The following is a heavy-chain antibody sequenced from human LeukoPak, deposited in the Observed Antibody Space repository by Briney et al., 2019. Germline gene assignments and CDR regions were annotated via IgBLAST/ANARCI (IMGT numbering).Heavy chain of an antibody. CDR2: ISGSGGST. CDR3: AKGSGYSYGFSDY. D-gene: IGHD5-18*01. Sequence: GGSLRLSCAASGFTFSSYAMSWVRQAPGKGLEWVSAISGSGGSTYYADSVKGRFTISRDNSENTLYLQMNSLRAEDTAVYYCAKGSGYSYGFSDYWGQGTLVTVSS. V-gene: IGHV3-23*01. CDR1: GFTFSSYA. J-gene: IGHJ4*02.